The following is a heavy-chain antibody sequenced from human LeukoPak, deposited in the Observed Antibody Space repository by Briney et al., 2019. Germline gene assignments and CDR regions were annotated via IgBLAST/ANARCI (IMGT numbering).Heavy chain of an antibody. Sequence: SETLSLTCTVSGGSISSYYWSWIRQPPGKGLEWIGYIYYSGSTNYNPSLKGRVTISVDTSKNQFSLKLSSVTAADTAVYYCARNAIVLMVYAIVGYFDYWGQGTLVTVSS. D-gene: IGHD2-8*01. CDR3: ARNAIVLMVYAIVGYFDY. CDR1: GGSISSYY. V-gene: IGHV4-59*12. J-gene: IGHJ4*02. CDR2: IYYSGST.